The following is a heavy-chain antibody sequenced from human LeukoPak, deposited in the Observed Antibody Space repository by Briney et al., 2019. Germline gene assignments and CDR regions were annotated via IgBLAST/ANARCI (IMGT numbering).Heavy chain of an antibody. CDR1: GFTFSSYW. Sequence: GGSLRPSCAASGFTFSSYWMHRVRQAPGKGLVWVSRINSDGSSTSYADSVKGRFTISRDNAKNTLYLQMNSLRAEDTAVYYCAGSEQLARNQIVATTEEFDYWGQGTLVTVSS. CDR3: AGSEQLARNQIVATTEEFDY. CDR2: INSDGSST. V-gene: IGHV3-74*01. J-gene: IGHJ4*02. D-gene: IGHD5-12*01.